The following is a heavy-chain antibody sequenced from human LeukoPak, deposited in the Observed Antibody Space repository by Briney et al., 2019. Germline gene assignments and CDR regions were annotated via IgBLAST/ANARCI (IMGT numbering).Heavy chain of an antibody. CDR3: ARDRGYCSGGSCYRSNWFDP. V-gene: IGHV3-23*01. CDR1: GFTFSNKA. CDR2: ISGSGGST. Sequence: GGSLRLSCAASGFTFSNKAMSWVRQAPGKGLEWVSTISGSGGSTYYADSVRGRFTISRDNSKNTLYLQMNSLRAEDTAVYYCARDRGYCSGGSCYRSNWFDPWGQGTLVTVSS. D-gene: IGHD2-15*01. J-gene: IGHJ5*02.